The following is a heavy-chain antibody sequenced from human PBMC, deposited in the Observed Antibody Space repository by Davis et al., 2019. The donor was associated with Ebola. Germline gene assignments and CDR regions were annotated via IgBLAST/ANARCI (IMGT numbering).Heavy chain of an antibody. CDR3: ARGEVADLVVPAAMRYYFDY. V-gene: IGHV4-34*01. Sequence: PSETLSLTCAVYGGSFSGYYWSWIRQPPGKGLEWIGEINHSGSTNYNPSLKSRVTISVDTSKNQFSLKLSSVTAADTAVYYCARGEVADLVVPAAMRYYFDYWGQGTLVTVSS. D-gene: IGHD2-2*01. CDR1: GGSFSGYY. CDR2: INHSGST. J-gene: IGHJ4*02.